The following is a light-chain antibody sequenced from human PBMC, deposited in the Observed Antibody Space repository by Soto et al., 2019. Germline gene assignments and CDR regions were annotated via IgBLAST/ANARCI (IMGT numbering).Light chain of an antibody. J-gene: IGLJ2*01. CDR1: SSDVGGYNY. CDR3: SSYTSSSTLVV. V-gene: IGLV2-14*01. CDR2: DVS. Sequence: QSARTQPASVSGSPGQSITISCTGTSSDVGGYNYVSWYQQHPGKVPKLMIYDVSNRPSGVSNRFSGSKSGNTASLTISGLQAEDEADYYCSSYTSSSTLVVFGGGTKLTVL.